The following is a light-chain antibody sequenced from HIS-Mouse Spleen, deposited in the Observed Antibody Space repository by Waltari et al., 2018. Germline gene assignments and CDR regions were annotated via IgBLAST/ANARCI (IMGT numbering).Light chain of an antibody. CDR2: KAS. J-gene: IGKJ1*01. Sequence: DIQMTQSPSTLSASVGDRVTITCLASQSISSWLAWYQQKPGKDPKLLIYKASSLESGVPSRFSGSGSGTEFTLTISSLQPDDFATYYCQQYNSYSRTFGQGTKVEIK. CDR3: QQYNSYSRT. CDR1: QSISSW. V-gene: IGKV1-5*03.